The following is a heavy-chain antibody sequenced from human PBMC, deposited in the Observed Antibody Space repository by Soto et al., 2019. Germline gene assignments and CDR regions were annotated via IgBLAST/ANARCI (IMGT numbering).Heavy chain of an antibody. J-gene: IGHJ3*02. Sequence: GASVKVSCKASGGTFSSYAISWVRQAPGQGLEWMGGIIPIFGTANYAQKFQGRVTITADESTSTAYMELSSLRSEDTAVYYCARGTYCISTSCHDAFDIWGQGTMVTVSS. D-gene: IGHD2-2*01. CDR2: IIPIFGTA. V-gene: IGHV1-69*13. CDR3: ARGTYCISTSCHDAFDI. CDR1: GGTFSSYA.